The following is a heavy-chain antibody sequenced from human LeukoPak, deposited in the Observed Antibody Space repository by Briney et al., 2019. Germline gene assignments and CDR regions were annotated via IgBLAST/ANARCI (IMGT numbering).Heavy chain of an antibody. J-gene: IGHJ3*02. CDR1: GGTFSSYA. Sequence: ASVKVSCKASGGTFSSYAISWVRQAPGQGLEWMGRIISIFGTANYAQKFQGRVTITTDESTSTAYMELSSLRSEDTAVYYCASHSSSWYNAFDIWGQGTMVTVSS. V-gene: IGHV1-69*05. CDR2: IISIFGTA. CDR3: ASHSSSWYNAFDI. D-gene: IGHD6-13*01.